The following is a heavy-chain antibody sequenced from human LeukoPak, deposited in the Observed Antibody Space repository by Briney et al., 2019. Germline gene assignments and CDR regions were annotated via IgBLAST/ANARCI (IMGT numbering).Heavy chain of an antibody. CDR3: AHSVFYDITAPC. D-gene: IGHD2/OR15-2a*01. V-gene: IGHV4-34*01. CDR2: INHSGST. Sequence: SETLSLTCAVYGGSFSLYYWTWIRQPPGKGLEWIGEINHSGSTNYNPSLMGRVTISVDTSKTQFSLKLSSVTAADTAVYYCAHSVFYDITAPCWSQGTLVAVSS. CDR1: GGSFSLYY. J-gene: IGHJ4*02.